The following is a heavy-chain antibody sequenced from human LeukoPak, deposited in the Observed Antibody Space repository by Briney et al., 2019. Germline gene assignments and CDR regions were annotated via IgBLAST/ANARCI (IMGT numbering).Heavy chain of an antibody. Sequence: GGSLRLSCAASGFTVSSNYMSWVRQAPGKGLEWVSVIYSGGSTYYADSVKGRFTISRDNSKNTLYLQMNSLRAEDTAVYYCARAGGYCSSTSCYRGPFDYWAREPWSPSPQ. D-gene: IGHD2-2*01. CDR3: ARAGGYCSSTSCYRGPFDY. V-gene: IGHV3-66*01. J-gene: IGHJ4*02. CDR1: GFTVSSNY. CDR2: IYSGGST.